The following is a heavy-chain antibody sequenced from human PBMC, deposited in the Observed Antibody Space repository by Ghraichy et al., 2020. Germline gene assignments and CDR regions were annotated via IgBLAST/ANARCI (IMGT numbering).Heavy chain of an antibody. CDR2: TSWKGGSL. CDR3: AKGLGLGYYFDS. Sequence: GGSLRLSCSVSGFTFSYVAMPFCRQGPVSGLEWVSGTSWKGGSLGYANSVKGLFTITRDNAKNSLSLERNSLRPEDTALYYCAKGLGLGYYFDSWGQGTLVTVSS. CDR1: GFTFSYVA. V-gene: IGHV3-9*01. D-gene: IGHD5-12*01. J-gene: IGHJ4*02.